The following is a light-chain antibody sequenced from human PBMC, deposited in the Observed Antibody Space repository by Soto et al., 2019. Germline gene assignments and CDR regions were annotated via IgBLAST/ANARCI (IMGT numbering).Light chain of an antibody. CDR2: DAS. J-gene: IGKJ2*01. CDR3: QQYNSYPYT. CDR1: QSISSW. V-gene: IGKV1-5*01. Sequence: DIQMTQSPSTLSASEGDRVTITCRASQSISSWLAWYQQKPGKAPKLLIYDASSLESGVPSRFSGSGSGTEFTLTISSLQPDDFATYYCQQYNSYPYTFGQGTKLEIK.